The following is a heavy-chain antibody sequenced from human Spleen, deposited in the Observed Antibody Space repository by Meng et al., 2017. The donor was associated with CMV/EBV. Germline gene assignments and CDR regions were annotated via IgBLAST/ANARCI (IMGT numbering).Heavy chain of an antibody. CDR2: IYWNEDK. V-gene: IGHV2-5*01. CDR3: ARTSMLRGGGWFDP. CDR1: GFSLPNSGVG. D-gene: IGHD3-10*01. J-gene: IGHJ5*02. Sequence: FPGFSLPNSGVGGGWIGQPPGKAVEWIELIYWNEDKRYNPSLRSGVTITKDTSKNQVVVTMTNVDPVDTATYYCARTSMLRGGGWFDPWGQGTLVTVSS.